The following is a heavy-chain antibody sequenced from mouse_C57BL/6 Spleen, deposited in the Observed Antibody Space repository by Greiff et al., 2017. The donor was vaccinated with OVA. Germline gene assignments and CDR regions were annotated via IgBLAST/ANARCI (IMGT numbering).Heavy chain of an antibody. J-gene: IGHJ2*01. CDR3: AREDGYSHFDY. Sequence: EVQLQESGPGLVKPSPSLSLSCSVTGYSITSGYYWNWIRQFPGYKLEWMGYISYDGSNNYNPSLKNRISITRDTSKNQFFLKLNSVTTEDTATYYCAREDGYSHFDYWGQGTTLTVSS. D-gene: IGHD2-3*01. CDR2: ISYDGSN. V-gene: IGHV3-6*01. CDR1: GYSITSGYY.